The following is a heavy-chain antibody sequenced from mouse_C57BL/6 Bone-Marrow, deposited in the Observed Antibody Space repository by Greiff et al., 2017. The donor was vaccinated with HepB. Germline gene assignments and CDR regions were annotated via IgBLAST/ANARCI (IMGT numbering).Heavy chain of an antibody. CDR3: ARGPYDGYPYYYAMDY. CDR1: GYTFTSYG. D-gene: IGHD2-3*01. Sequence: VQLQQSGAELASPGASVKLSCKASGYTFTSYGISWVKQRTGQGLEWIGEIYPRSGNTYYNEKFKGKATLTADKSSSTAYMELRSLTSEDSAVYFCARGPYDGYPYYYAMDYWGQGTSVTVSS. V-gene: IGHV1-81*01. J-gene: IGHJ4*01. CDR2: IYPRSGNT.